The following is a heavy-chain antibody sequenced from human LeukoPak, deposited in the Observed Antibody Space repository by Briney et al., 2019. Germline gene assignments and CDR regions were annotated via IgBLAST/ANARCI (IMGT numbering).Heavy chain of an antibody. CDR1: GYTFTSYA. J-gene: IGHJ4*02. V-gene: IGHV7-4-1*02. Sequence: ASVKVSCKASGYTFTSYAMNWVRQAPGQGLEWMGWINTNTGNRTYAQGFTGRFVFSLDTSVSTAYLQISSLKAEDTAVYYCAGGLGSSSWYYFDYWGQGTLVTVSS. CDR3: AGGLGSSSWYYFDY. CDR2: INTNTGNR. D-gene: IGHD6-13*01.